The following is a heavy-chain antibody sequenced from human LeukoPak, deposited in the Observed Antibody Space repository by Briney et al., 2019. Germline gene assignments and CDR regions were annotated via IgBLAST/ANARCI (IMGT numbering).Heavy chain of an antibody. CDR1: GFTFSDYY. Sequence: PGGSLRLSFAASGFTFSDYYMNWIRQAPGKGLEWVSYISSSGNTIFYADSVKGRFTISRDNAKNSLYLQMNSLRAEDTAVYYCARDLFGNRAFDYWGQGTLVTVSS. CDR3: ARDLFGNRAFDY. V-gene: IGHV3-11*04. CDR2: ISSSGNTI. D-gene: IGHD3-3*01. J-gene: IGHJ4*02.